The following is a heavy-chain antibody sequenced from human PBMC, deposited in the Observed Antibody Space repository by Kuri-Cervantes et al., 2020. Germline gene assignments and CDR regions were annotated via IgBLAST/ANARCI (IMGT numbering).Heavy chain of an antibody. CDR3: ARVPSGWYLFDY. D-gene: IGHD6-19*01. CDR2: IYYSGST. CDR1: GGSISSYY. J-gene: IGHJ4*02. Sequence: SDLLSLNSTVSGGSISSYYWSWIRQPPGKGLEWIGYIYYSGSTNYNPSLKSRVTISVDTSKNQFSLKLSSVTAADTAVYYCARVPSGWYLFDYWGQGTLVTVSS. V-gene: IGHV4-59*07.